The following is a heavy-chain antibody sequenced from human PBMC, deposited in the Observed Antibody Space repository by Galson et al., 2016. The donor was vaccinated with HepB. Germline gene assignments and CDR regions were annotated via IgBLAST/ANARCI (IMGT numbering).Heavy chain of an antibody. D-gene: IGHD6-13*01. CDR3: ASQHLSYYYGMDV. Sequence: SETLSLTCTVSGGSISSSSYYWGWIRQPPGKGLEWIGSIYYTGSTYYNPSLKSRVTISVDTSKNQFSLKLSSVTGADTAVYYCASQHLSYYYGMDVWGQGTTVTVSS. J-gene: IGHJ6*02. CDR1: GGSISSSSYY. V-gene: IGHV4-39*07. CDR2: IYYTGST.